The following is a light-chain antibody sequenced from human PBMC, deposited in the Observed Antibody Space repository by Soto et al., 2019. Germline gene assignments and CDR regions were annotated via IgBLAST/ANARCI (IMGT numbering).Light chain of an antibody. CDR2: EGS. J-gene: IGLJ3*02. CDR3: CSYAGSSTLV. CDR1: SSDVGSYNL. V-gene: IGLV2-23*01. Sequence: QSVLTQPASVSGSPGQSSTLSCTGTSSDVGSYNLVSWYQQHPGKAPKLMIYEGSKRPSGVSNRFSGSKSGNTASLTISGLQAEDEADYYCCSYAGSSTLVFGGGTKLTVL.